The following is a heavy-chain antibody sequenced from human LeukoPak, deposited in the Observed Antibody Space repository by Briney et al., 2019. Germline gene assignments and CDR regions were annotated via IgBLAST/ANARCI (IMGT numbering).Heavy chain of an antibody. CDR1: GFTFTNAW. Sequence: GGSLRLSCADSGFTFTNAWMSWVRQAPGKGLEWIGRIKSKTDGETTNYAEPVRGRFTIPRDDSKSAVYLHMNSLKIEDTAVYYCTTDLGTYYHGSQRLIPIDYWGQGTLVTVSS. D-gene: IGHD3-10*01. CDR2: IKSKTDGETT. V-gene: IGHV3-15*01. J-gene: IGHJ4*02. CDR3: TTDLGTYYHGSQRLIPIDY.